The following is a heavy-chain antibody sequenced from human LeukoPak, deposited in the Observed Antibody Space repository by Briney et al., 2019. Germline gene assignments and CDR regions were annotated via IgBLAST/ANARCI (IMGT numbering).Heavy chain of an antibody. Sequence: GGSLRLSCAASGFTFSSYAMSWVRQAPGKGLEWVSAISGSGGSTYYADSVKGWFTISRDNSKNTLYLQMNSLRAEDTAVYYCAKAPWEYQLFHYFDYWGQGTLVTVSS. CDR2: ISGSGGST. CDR1: GFTFSSYA. J-gene: IGHJ4*02. CDR3: AKAPWEYQLFHYFDY. D-gene: IGHD2-2*01. V-gene: IGHV3-23*01.